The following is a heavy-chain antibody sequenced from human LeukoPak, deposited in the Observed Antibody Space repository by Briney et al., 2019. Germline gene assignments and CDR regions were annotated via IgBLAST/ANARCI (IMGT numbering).Heavy chain of an antibody. CDR2: ISWNSANT. J-gene: IGHJ4*02. D-gene: IGHD6-19*01. V-gene: IGHV3-9*01. Sequence: GGSLRLSCAVSGFIFDDYGMHWVRQAPGKGQEWVAGISWNSANTGYADSVKGRFTISRDNAKNSLYLQINSLRPEDTALYYCVKDISGWSYFDYWGQGTLVTVSP. CDR3: VKDISGWSYFDY. CDR1: GFIFDDYG.